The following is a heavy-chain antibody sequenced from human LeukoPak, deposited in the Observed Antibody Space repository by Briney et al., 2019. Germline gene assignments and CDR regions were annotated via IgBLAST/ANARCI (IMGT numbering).Heavy chain of an antibody. CDR2: IYTSGST. V-gene: IGHV4-61*02. CDR1: GGSVTSGSYY. CDR3: ARNTYYYDSRGYYDNAFDM. Sequence: PSETLSLTCTVSGGSVTSGSYYWSWIRQPAGKGLEWIGRIYTSGSTNYNPSLKSRVTISVDTSMNQFSLKLSSVTAADTAVYYCARNTYYYDSRGYYDNAFDMWGQGTKVTVSS. J-gene: IGHJ3*02. D-gene: IGHD3-22*01.